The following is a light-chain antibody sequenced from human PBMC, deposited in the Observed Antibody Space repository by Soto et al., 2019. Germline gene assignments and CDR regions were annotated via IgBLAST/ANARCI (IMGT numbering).Light chain of an antibody. CDR1: QSVSNN. CDR3: QQYTNWPYT. V-gene: IGKV3-15*01. J-gene: IGKJ2*01. CDR2: GTS. Sequence: EIVMTQSPATLSVSPGERATLSCRASQSVSNNLAWYQQTPGQAPRLLIYGTSTRATGIPARFSGSGSGTEFTLTNNSLQSEDFAVYYCQQYTNWPYTFGQGTKLEIK.